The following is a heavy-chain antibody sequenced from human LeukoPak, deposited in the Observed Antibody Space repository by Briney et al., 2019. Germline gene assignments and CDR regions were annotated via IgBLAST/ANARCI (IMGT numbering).Heavy chain of an antibody. Sequence: ASVKVSCKASGYTFTGSYIHWMRQAPGQGLKWMGWINPNSGGTKYAQKFQGRATVTRDTSTSTAYMELSGLRADDTAVYYCGKVAYCTKGVCINFDLWGQGTLVTVSS. CDR1: GYTFTGSY. V-gene: IGHV1-2*02. CDR3: GKVAYCTKGVCINFDL. J-gene: IGHJ4*02. D-gene: IGHD2-8*01. CDR2: INPNSGGT.